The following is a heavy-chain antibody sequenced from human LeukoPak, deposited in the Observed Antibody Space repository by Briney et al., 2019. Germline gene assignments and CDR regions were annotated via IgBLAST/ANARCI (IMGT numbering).Heavy chain of an antibody. V-gene: IGHV3-30*18. CDR3: AKDGDTAMVSSYYGMDV. CDR2: ISYDGSNK. D-gene: IGHD5-18*01. Sequence: PGRSLRLSCAASGFTFSSYGMHWVRQAPGKGLEWXXVISYDGSNKYYADSAKGRFTISRDNSKNTLYLQMNSLRAEDTAVYYCAKDGDTAMVSSYYGMDVWGKGTTVTVSS. CDR1: GFTFSSYG. J-gene: IGHJ6*04.